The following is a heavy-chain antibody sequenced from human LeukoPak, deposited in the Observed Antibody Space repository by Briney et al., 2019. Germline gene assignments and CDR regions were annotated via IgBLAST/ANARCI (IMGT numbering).Heavy chain of an antibody. D-gene: IGHD6-19*01. CDR2: ISGSGGST. CDR3: ARDTAVAGQGFDP. CDR1: GFTFSSYA. J-gene: IGHJ5*02. Sequence: GGSLRLSCAASGFTFSSYAMSWVRQAPGKGLEWVSAISGSGGSTYYADSVKGRFTISRDNSKDTLYLQMNSLRAEDTAVYYCARDTAVAGQGFDPWGQGTLVTVSS. V-gene: IGHV3-23*01.